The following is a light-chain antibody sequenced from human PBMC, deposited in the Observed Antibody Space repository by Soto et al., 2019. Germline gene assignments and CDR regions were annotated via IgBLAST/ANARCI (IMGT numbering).Light chain of an antibody. V-gene: IGKV3-20*01. CDR3: QQYGSSPLT. J-gene: IGKJ4*01. CDR2: GAS. CDR1: QSVSSSY. Sequence: EIVLTQSPGTLSLSPGERATLSCRASQSVSSSYLAWYQQKPGQAPRLLIYGASIRATGIPDRFSGSGSGTDFPLTISGLEPEDFAVYYCQQYGSSPLTFGGGTKLEIK.